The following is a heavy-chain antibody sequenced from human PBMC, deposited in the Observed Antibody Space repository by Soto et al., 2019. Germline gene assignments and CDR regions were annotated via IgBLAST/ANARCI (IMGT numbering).Heavy chain of an antibody. CDR1: GFTFSSYA. CDR3: ARDRIRAAAGYFDY. Sequence: QVQLVESGGGVVQPGRSLRLSCAASGFTFSSYAMHWVRQAPGKGLEWVAVISYDGSNKYYADSVKGRFTISRDNSKNTLYLQMNSLRAEDTAVYYWARDRIRAAAGYFDYGGQGTLVTVSS. CDR2: ISYDGSNK. V-gene: IGHV3-30-3*01. D-gene: IGHD6-13*01. J-gene: IGHJ4*02.